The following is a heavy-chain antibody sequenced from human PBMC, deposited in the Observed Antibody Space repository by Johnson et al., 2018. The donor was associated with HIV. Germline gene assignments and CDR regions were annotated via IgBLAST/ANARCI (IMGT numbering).Heavy chain of an antibody. CDR1: GFSFSSYA. V-gene: IGHV3-30-3*01. Sequence: VQLVESGGGVVQPGRSLRLSCEASGFSFSSYAMHWVRQAPGKGLQRVAVISYDGSNKYYADSVKGRFTISRDNSKNTLYLQMNSLRVDDTAIYYCARAYTYGAFDIWGQGTMVTVSS. J-gene: IGHJ3*02. CDR2: ISYDGSNK. CDR3: ARAYTYGAFDI. D-gene: IGHD5-18*01.